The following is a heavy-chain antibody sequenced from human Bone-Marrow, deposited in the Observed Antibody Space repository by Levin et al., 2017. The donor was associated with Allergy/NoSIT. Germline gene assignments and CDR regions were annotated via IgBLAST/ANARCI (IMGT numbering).Heavy chain of an antibody. J-gene: IGHJ4*02. D-gene: IGHD2-2*01. CDR1: GFTFSDYY. V-gene: IGHV3-11*06. CDR3: ARVRPGVRGLDF. Sequence: MTGGSLRLSCTASGFTFSDYYMTWIRQAPGKGLQWVSYINSGGDFTNNADSVKGRFTISRDNTKNSLYLQMNGLRGDDTAVYYCARVRPGVRGLDFWGQGVLVSVSS. CDR2: INSGGDFT.